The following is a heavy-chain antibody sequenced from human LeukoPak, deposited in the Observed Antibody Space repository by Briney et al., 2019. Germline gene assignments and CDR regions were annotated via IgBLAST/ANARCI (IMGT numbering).Heavy chain of an antibody. V-gene: IGHV3-64*01. CDR3: ARVAGYYYDSSGYPTYYYYYMDV. Sequence: GGSLRLSCAASGFTFSSYAMHWVRQAPGKGLEYVSAISSNGGSTYYANSVKGRFTISRDNSRNTLYLQMGSLRAEDMAVYYCARVAGYYYDSSGYPTYYYYYMDVWGKGTTVTVSS. D-gene: IGHD3-22*01. CDR1: GFTFSSYA. J-gene: IGHJ6*03. CDR2: ISSNGGST.